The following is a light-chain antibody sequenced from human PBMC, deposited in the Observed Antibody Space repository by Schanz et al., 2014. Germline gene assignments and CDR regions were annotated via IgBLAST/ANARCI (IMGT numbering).Light chain of an antibody. Sequence: DIQMTQSPSSLSASVGDRVTITCQASQDISNYLNWYQQKPGKAPKLLIYDASNLETGVPSRFSGSGSGTEFILTISSLQPEDFATYYCQQSHDTPSFGQGTRLDMK. CDR2: DAS. CDR1: QDISNY. V-gene: IGKV1-33*01. CDR3: QQSHDTPS. J-gene: IGKJ5*01.